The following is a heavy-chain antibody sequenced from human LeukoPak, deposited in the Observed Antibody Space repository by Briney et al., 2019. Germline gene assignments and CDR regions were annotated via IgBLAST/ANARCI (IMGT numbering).Heavy chain of an antibody. CDR2: IKQDGGEI. J-gene: IGHJ3*02. D-gene: IGHD2-2*01. CDR1: GFTFSRYW. V-gene: IGHV3-7*01. CDR3: ARGVVVAPRSAFDI. Sequence: GGSLRLSCAASGFTFSRYWMSWVRQVPRKGLEWVATIKQDGGEIYYVDSVKGRFTISRDNAKNSLYLRMNSLRVEDTAVYYCARGVVVAPRSAFDIWGQGTMVTVSS.